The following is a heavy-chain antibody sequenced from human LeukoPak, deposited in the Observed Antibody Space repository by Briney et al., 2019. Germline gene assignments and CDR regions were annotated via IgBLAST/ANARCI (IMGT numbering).Heavy chain of an antibody. CDR2: INHSGST. J-gene: IGHJ6*02. Sequence: SETLSLTCTVSGGSISSSDYYWGWIRQPPGKGLEWIGEINHSGSTNYNPSLKSRVTISVDTSKNQFSLKLSSVTAADTAVYYCARGVRGSGYRLYYYYGMDVWGQGTTVTVSS. V-gene: IGHV4-39*07. CDR3: ARGVRGSGYRLYYYYGMDV. CDR1: GGSISSSDYY. D-gene: IGHD3-22*01.